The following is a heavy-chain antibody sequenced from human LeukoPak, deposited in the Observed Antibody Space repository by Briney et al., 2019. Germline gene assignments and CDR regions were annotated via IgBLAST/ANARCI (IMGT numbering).Heavy chain of an antibody. Sequence: SETLSLTCTVSGVSISSSNSYWGWIRQPPGKGLEWIGSIYYSGNTYYNASLKSHASISIDTSKNKFSLRLTSVTAADPAVYYCARDRTIYYDNSGYWVWGKGTLVTVSS. D-gene: IGHD3-22*01. CDR3: ARDRTIYYDNSGYWV. CDR1: GVSISSSNSY. J-gene: IGHJ4*02. CDR2: IYYSGNT. V-gene: IGHV4-39*02.